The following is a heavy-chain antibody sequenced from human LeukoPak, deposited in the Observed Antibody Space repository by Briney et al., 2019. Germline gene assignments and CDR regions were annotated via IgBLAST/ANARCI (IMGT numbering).Heavy chain of an antibody. D-gene: IGHD2-15*01. V-gene: IGHV3-74*01. CDR3: AGRTRPRGGYSGVFEP. CDR1: GFTFSDFW. Sequence: PGGSLRLSCAASGFTFSDFWMHWVRQAPGKGLVWVSRVNNDGSSTAYADSVKGRFTISRDNAKNTVYLQMNSLSAEDTAVYYCAGRTRPRGGYSGVFEPWGQGTLVTVSS. CDR2: VNNDGSST. J-gene: IGHJ5*02.